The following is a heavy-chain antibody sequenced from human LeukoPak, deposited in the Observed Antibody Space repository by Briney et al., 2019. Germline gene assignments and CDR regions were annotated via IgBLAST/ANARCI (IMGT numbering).Heavy chain of an antibody. CDR2: KHYRSKWYN. D-gene: IGHD6-19*01. Sequence: SQTLSLTCALSGDSASSNSAAWNWIRQSPSRGLEWLGRKHYRSKWYNDYAVSVKSRITINPDTSKNQFSLQLNSVTPEDTAVYYCARGLQSSGYAFDIWGQGTMVTVSS. CDR1: GDSASSNSAA. V-gene: IGHV6-1*01. CDR3: ARGLQSSGYAFDI. J-gene: IGHJ3*02.